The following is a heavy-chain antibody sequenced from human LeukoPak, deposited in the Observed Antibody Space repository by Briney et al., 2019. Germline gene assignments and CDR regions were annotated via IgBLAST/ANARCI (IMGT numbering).Heavy chain of an antibody. Sequence: TLSLTCAVSGYSISSGGCSWSWIRQRPGKGLEWIPYIHDSGSTYNNPSLKRRLSISIDTSKNQFSLKLNSVTAADTAVYYCARVVAAAGNNWFDHWGQGTLVTVSS. CDR2: IHDSGST. CDR3: ARVVAAAGNNWFDH. D-gene: IGHD6-13*01. V-gene: IGHV4-30-4*07. J-gene: IGHJ5*02. CDR1: GYSISSGGCS.